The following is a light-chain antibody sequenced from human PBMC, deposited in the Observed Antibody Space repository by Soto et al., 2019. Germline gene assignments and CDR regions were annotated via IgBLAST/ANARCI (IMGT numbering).Light chain of an antibody. CDR1: QSITNW. Sequence: DIQMTQSPATLSASVGDSVTITCRASQSITNWLAWYQVKPGKAPKLLIHEASNLHSDVSSRFTGRGYGTDFTLTITSLQPEDFAIYYCQQYKSYWMFGQGTRVDLK. J-gene: IGKJ1*01. CDR2: EAS. CDR3: QQYKSYWM. V-gene: IGKV1-5*03.